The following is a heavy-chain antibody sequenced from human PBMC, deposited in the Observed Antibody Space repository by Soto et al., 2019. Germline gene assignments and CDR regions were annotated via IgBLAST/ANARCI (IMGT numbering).Heavy chain of an antibody. CDR3: AKVPASLKTFDY. CDR2: VSGNGAVT. D-gene: IGHD2-2*01. J-gene: IGHJ4*02. V-gene: IGHV3-23*01. Sequence: EVQLLDSGGGLAQPGESLRLSCAASGFTFGNYALNWVRQAPGKGLEWVSTVSGNGAVTYYADSVKGRFTISRDNSRSTLYLQMNNLRAEDTAIYFCAKVPASLKTFDYWGQGTLVTVSS. CDR1: GFTFGNYA.